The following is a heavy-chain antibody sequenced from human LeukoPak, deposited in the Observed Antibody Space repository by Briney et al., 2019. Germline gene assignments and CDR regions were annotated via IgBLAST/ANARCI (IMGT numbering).Heavy chain of an antibody. CDR3: ARQTGDNAFDI. J-gene: IGHJ3*02. CDR2: IYPGDSDT. Sequence: GESLKVSCKGSGYRFTTYWIGWVRQMPGKGLEWMGIIYPGDSDTRYSPSFQGQVTISADKSITTAYLQWNSLKASDTAMYYCARQTGDNAFDIWGRGTMVTVSS. CDR1: GYRFTTYW. D-gene: IGHD7-27*01. V-gene: IGHV5-51*01.